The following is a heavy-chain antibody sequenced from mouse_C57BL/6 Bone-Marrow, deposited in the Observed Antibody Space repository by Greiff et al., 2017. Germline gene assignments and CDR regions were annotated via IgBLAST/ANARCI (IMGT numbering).Heavy chain of an antibody. CDR1: GYTFTDYY. CDR2: FYPGSGNT. J-gene: IGHJ2*01. Sequence: QVQLQQSGPELVKPGASVKISCKASGYTFTDYYINWVKQRPGQGLEWIGWFYPGSGNTKYNEKFKGKATLTVDTSSSTAYMQLSSLTSEDSAVYFCARWAYYYGSSPDYWGQGTTLTVSS. V-gene: IGHV1-84*01. D-gene: IGHD1-1*01. CDR3: ARWAYYYGSSPDY.